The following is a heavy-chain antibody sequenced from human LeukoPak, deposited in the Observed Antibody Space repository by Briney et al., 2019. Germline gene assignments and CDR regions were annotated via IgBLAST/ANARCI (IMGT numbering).Heavy chain of an antibody. CDR1: DDSISDYY. J-gene: IGHJ4*02. CDR3: ARGGDGYNFGYFDY. D-gene: IGHD5-24*01. CDR2: IYHSGST. Sequence: SETLSLTCTVSDDSISDYYRGWIRQPPGKGLEWIGYIYHSGSTYYNPSLKSRVTISVDRSKNQFSLKLSSVTAADTAVYYCARGGDGYNFGYFDYWGQGTLVTVSS. V-gene: IGHV4-30-2*01.